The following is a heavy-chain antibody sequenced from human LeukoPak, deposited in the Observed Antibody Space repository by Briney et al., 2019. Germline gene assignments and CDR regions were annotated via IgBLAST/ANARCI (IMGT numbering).Heavy chain of an antibody. V-gene: IGHV4-39*01. Sequence: SETLSLTCTVSGGSISSSSYYWGWIRQPPGKGLEWIGSIYYSGSTYYNPSLKSRVTISVDTSKNQFSLKLSSVTAADTAVYYCARLGYSSGPVNFDYWGQGTPVTVSS. CDR2: IYYSGST. CDR3: ARLGYSSGPVNFDY. J-gene: IGHJ4*02. D-gene: IGHD6-19*01. CDR1: GGSISSSSYY.